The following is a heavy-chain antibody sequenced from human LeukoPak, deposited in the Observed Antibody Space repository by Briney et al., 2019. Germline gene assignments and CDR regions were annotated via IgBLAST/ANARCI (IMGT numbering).Heavy chain of an antibody. D-gene: IGHD3-3*01. CDR3: ARDQRRGNGNVDFTL. Sequence: GGSLRLSCAASGFSFSIYDMNWVRQAPGKGLEWVSFIGTGNNAKYYADSVKGRFTISRDNAMESLSLQMNSLSADDTAVYYWARDQRRGNGNVDFTLGGKETLVAVSS. CDR2: IGTGNNAK. CDR1: GFSFSIYD. V-gene: IGHV3-48*01. J-gene: IGHJ4*02.